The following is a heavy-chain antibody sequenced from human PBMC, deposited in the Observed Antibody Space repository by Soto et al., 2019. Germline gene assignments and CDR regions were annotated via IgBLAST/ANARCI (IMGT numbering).Heavy chain of an antibody. J-gene: IGHJ4*02. V-gene: IGHV4-59*01. D-gene: IGHD3-10*01. CDR1: GGSIGYYY. CDR3: ARCYGSGSYYNGLFDH. Sequence: PSETLSLTCSISGGSIGYYYWSWIRRPPGKGLEWIGYIYYSGSTTYNPSLKSRVTISVDTSKNKFFLKLSSVTAADTAVYYCARCYGSGSYYNGLFDHWGQGTLVTVSS. CDR2: IYYSGST.